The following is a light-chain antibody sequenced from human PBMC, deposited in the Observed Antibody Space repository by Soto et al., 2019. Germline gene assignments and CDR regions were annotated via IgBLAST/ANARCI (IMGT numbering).Light chain of an antibody. CDR1: QSISSW. CDR2: KAS. V-gene: IGKV1-5*03. CDR3: QQYNSYPST. J-gene: IGKJ4*01. Sequence: DIPMTQSPSTLSASVGDRVTITCRASQSISSWLAWYQQKPGKAPKLLIYKASSLESGVPSRFSGSGSGTEFTLTISSLQPDDFATYYCQQYNSYPSTFGGGTKVEIK.